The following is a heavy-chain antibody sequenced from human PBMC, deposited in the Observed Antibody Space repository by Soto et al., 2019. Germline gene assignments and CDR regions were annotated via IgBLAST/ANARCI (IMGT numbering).Heavy chain of an antibody. Sequence: SETLSLTCAVYGGSFSGYYWSWIRQPPGKGLEWIGEINHSGSTNYNLSLKSRVTISVDTSKNQFSLKLSSVTAADTAVYYCAVGVSSSWYYFDYWGQGTLVTVSS. CDR3: AVGVSSSWYYFDY. D-gene: IGHD6-13*01. CDR2: INHSGST. J-gene: IGHJ4*02. CDR1: GGSFSGYY. V-gene: IGHV4-34*01.